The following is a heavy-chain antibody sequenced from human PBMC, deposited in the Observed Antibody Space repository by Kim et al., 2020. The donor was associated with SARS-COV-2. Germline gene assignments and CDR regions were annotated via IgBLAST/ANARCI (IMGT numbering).Heavy chain of an antibody. Sequence: SETLSLTCAVYGGSFSGYYWSWIRQPPGKGLEWIGEINHSGSTNYNPSLKSRVTISVDTSKNQFSLKLSSVTAADTAVYYCARCWGYDTYDYWGQGTLVTGSS. CDR2: INHSGST. V-gene: IGHV4-34*01. J-gene: IGHJ4*02. CDR1: GGSFSGYY. CDR3: ARCWGYDTYDY. D-gene: IGHD5-12*01.